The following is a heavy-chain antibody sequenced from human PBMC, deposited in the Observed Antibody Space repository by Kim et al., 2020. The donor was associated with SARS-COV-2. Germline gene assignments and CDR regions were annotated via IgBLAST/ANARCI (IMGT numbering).Heavy chain of an antibody. CDR3: ARGAYGDVSFDY. Sequence: ASVKVSCKACGYMFTSYGFSWVRQAPGQGLEWLGWISARDGGTKYGQKVQGRVIMTKDTSTNTDYMELWSLRSEDTAMYYCARGAYGDVSFDYWGQGTLVTVSS. D-gene: IGHD4-17*01. CDR1: GYMFTSYG. CDR2: ISARDGGT. J-gene: IGHJ4*02. V-gene: IGHV1-18*04.